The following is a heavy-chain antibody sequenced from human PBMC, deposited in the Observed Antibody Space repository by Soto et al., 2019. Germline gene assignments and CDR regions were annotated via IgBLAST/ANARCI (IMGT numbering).Heavy chain of an antibody. D-gene: IGHD6-19*01. J-gene: IGHJ4*02. V-gene: IGHV3-23*01. CDR2: LTGDSALT. CDR1: GFTFSNYS. Sequence: GGSLRLSCAASGFTFSNYSMSWVRQAPGKGLEWVSTLTGDSALTYYADSVKGRFTVSRDNSRDTLYLQLNSLRAEDTAVYYCAKVYSSGWFGAIDYWGQGTQVTVSS. CDR3: AKVYSSGWFGAIDY.